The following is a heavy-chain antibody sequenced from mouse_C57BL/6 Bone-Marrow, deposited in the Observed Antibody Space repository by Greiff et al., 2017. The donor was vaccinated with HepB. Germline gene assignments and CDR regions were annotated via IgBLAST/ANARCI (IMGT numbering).Heavy chain of an antibody. V-gene: IGHV5-17*01. CDR3: ATPYYYGSSYWYFDV. Sequence: DVMLVESGGGLVKPGGSLKLSCAASGFTFSDYGMHWVRQAPEKGLEWVAYISSGSSTIYYADTVKGRFTISRDNAKNTLFLQMTSLRSEDTAMYYCATPYYYGSSYWYFDVWVTGTTVTVSS. CDR2: ISSGSSTI. CDR1: GFTFSDYG. J-gene: IGHJ1*03. D-gene: IGHD1-1*01.